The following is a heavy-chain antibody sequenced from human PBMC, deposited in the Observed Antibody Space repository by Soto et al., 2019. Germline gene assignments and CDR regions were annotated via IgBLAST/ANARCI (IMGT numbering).Heavy chain of an antibody. D-gene: IGHD6-13*01. CDR1: GFTFSSYA. CDR2: ISGSGGST. V-gene: IGHV3-23*01. CDR3: ANRRWGSSWSFDP. Sequence: EVQLLESGGGLVQPGGSLRLSCAASGFTFSSYAMSWVRQAPGKGLEWVSAISGSGGSTYYADSVKGRFTISRDNSKNTRYLQMNSLRAEDTAVYYCANRRWGSSWSFDPWGQGTLVTVSS. J-gene: IGHJ5*02.